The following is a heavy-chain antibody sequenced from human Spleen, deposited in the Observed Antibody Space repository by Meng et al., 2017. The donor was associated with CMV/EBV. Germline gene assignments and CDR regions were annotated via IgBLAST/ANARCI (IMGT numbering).Heavy chain of an antibody. V-gene: IGHV4-39*02. CDR3: ASPTYYDFWSGYYREDAFDI. Sequence: SETLSLTCTVSGGSISSSNYFWGWVRQPPGKGLEWIGSIYYSGSTNYNPSLKSRVTISVDTSKNHFSLKLTSVTAADTAVYYCASPTYYDFWSGYYREDAFDIWGQGTMVTVSS. CDR1: GGSISSSNYF. CDR2: IYYSGST. J-gene: IGHJ3*02. D-gene: IGHD3-3*01.